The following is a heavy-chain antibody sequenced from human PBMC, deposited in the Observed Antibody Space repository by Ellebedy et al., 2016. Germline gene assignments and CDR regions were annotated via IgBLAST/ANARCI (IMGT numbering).Heavy chain of an antibody. V-gene: IGHV4-59*02. CDR1: GGSVSSDY. J-gene: IGHJ3*01. CDR2: VFHTGTT. D-gene: IGHD6-19*01. CDR3: AKWNGGWYAFDV. Sequence: SETLSLTCNVSGGSVSSDYWNWIRRPPGKGLEWIGYVFHTGTTNYNPSLKSRVTMSVATSKSQFSLRLTSVTAADTAVYYCAKWNGGWYAFDVWGQGTMVTVSS.